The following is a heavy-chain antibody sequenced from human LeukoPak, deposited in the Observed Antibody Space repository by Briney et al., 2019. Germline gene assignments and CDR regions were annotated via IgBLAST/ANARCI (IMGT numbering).Heavy chain of an antibody. V-gene: IGHV3-64D*06. CDR3: VKEAPQASKTDI. Sequence: GGSLRLSCSASGFTFSSYAMHWVRQAPGKGLEYVSAISSNGGSTYYADSVKGRFTISRDNSKNTLYLQMSSLRAEGTAVYYRVKEAPQASKTDIWGQGTMVTVSS. CDR1: GFTFSSYA. CDR2: ISSNGGST. J-gene: IGHJ3*02.